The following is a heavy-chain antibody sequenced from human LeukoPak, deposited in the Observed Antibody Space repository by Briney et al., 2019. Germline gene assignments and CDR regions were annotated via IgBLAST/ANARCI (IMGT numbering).Heavy chain of an antibody. CDR2: ISSSSSTI. CDR3: AREETGIAAAGRDAFDI. J-gene: IGHJ3*02. V-gene: IGHV3-48*01. CDR1: GFTFSSYS. D-gene: IGHD6-13*01. Sequence: GGSLRLSCAASGFTFSSYSMNWVRQAPGKGLEWVSYISSSSSTIYYADSVKGRFTISRDNAKNSLYLQMNSLRAEDTAVYYYAREETGIAAAGRDAFDIWGQGTMVTVSS.